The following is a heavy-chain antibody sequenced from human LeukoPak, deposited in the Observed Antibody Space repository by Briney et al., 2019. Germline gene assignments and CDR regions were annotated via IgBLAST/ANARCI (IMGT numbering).Heavy chain of an antibody. D-gene: IGHD1-1*01. Sequence: GGSLRLSCTGSGFTFGDNPVMWVRQAPGKGLERVSFIRGKVYGGTAEYAASVRGRFTISRDDSKTIAYLQMNSLKAEDTGVYYCTRDYNWSPDYWGQGTLVTVSS. CDR3: TRDYNWSPDY. CDR1: GFTFGDNP. V-gene: IGHV3-49*04. J-gene: IGHJ4*02. CDR2: IRGKVYGGTA.